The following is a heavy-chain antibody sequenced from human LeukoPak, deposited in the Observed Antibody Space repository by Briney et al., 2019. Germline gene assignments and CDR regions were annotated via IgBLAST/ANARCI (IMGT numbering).Heavy chain of an antibody. CDR1: GYTFTDYY. D-gene: IGHD4-17*01. V-gene: IGHV1-2*02. CDR2: INHNSGGT. Sequence: ASVKVSCKASGYTFTDYYMHWVRQAPGQGLEWMGWINHNSGGTNYAQKFQGRVTMTRDTSISTAYMELSRLRSDDTAMYYCARTYGDLYYFDYWGQGTLVTVSS. CDR3: ARTYGDLYYFDY. J-gene: IGHJ4*02.